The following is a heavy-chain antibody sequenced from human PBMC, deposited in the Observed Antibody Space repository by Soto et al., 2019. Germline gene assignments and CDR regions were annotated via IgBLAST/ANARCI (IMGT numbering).Heavy chain of an antibody. D-gene: IGHD7-27*01. J-gene: IGHJ4*02. Sequence: QVQLVESGGGVVQPGRSLRLSCAASGFTFSSYGMHWVRQAPGKGLEWVSSIWHDENNKCYADSVKSRFTISRDNSRSTLFMQMNSLRAEDTALYCCVGRGNHNWGDYCGQRPQVNVSS. CDR3: VGRGNHNWGDY. CDR2: IWHDENNK. CDR1: GFTFSSYG. V-gene: IGHV3-33*01.